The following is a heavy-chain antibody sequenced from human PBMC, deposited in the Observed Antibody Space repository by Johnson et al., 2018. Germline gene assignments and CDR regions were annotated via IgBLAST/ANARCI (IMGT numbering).Heavy chain of an antibody. D-gene: IGHD4/OR15-4a*01. Sequence: VQLVESGGGLVRPGGPLRLSCAASGFTFSRHATSWVRQAPGKGLAWVATISARGRGTYYADSVKGRFTISRENSKNTLYLQMNSLRGEDTALYYWARGQNYGGTASYMDVWGKGTTVTVSS. V-gene: IGHV3-23*04. CDR3: ARGQNYGGTASYMDV. CDR2: ISARGRGT. CDR1: GFTFSRHA. J-gene: IGHJ6*03.